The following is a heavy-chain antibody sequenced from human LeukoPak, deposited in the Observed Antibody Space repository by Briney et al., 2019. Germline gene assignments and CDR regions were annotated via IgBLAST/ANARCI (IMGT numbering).Heavy chain of an antibody. Sequence: GGSLRLSCAASGFTFSSYSMNWVRQAPGKGLEWVSYISSSSTIYYADSVKGRFTISRDNAKNSLYLQMNSLRAEDTAVYYCARDQSGYYYDSSGPGDWGQGTLVTVSS. V-gene: IGHV3-48*04. J-gene: IGHJ4*02. CDR3: ARDQSGYYYDSSGPGD. CDR1: GFTFSSYS. CDR2: ISSSSTI. D-gene: IGHD3-22*01.